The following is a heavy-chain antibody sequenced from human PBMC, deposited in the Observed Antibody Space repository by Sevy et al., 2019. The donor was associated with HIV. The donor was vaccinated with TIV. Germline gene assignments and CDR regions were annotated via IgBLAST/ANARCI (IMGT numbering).Heavy chain of an antibody. V-gene: IGHV4-38-2*01. CDR2: IYHSGST. CDR1: GYSISSGYY. D-gene: IGHD4-17*01. CDR3: ASPIDRYYGDYEGYFDY. J-gene: IGHJ4*02. Sequence: SETLSLTCAVSGYSISSGYYWGWIRQPPGKGLEWIGSIYHSGSTYYNPSLKSRVTISVDTSKNQFSLKLSSVTAADTAVYYCASPIDRYYGDYEGYFDYWGQGTLVTVSS.